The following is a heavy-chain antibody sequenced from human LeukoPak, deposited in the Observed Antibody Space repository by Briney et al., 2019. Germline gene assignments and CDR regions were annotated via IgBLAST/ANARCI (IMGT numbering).Heavy chain of an antibody. Sequence: PSETLSLTCTVSGGSISSGDYYWSWIRQPPGKGLEWIGYIYYSGSTYYNPSLKSRVTISVDTSKNQFSLKLSSVTAADTAVYYCARCGGNRGDTILFDYWGQGTLVTVSS. CDR3: ARCGGNRGDTILFDY. V-gene: IGHV4-30-4*01. CDR2: IYYSGST. D-gene: IGHD3-9*01. J-gene: IGHJ4*02. CDR1: GGSISSGDYY.